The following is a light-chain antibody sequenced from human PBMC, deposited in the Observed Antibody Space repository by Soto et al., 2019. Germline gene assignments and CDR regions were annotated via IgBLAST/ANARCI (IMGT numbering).Light chain of an antibody. CDR1: QSISNN. V-gene: IGKV3-15*01. CDR2: GAS. CDR3: QRYNDGPLYS. Sequence: EIVMTQSPDTLSVSPGERATLSCRASQSISNNLAWYQQKPGQAPRLLIYGASTRATGIPDRFSGSWSGIEFTLTINSLQSEDFAVYYCQRYNDGPLYSFGQGTKLEIK. J-gene: IGKJ2*03.